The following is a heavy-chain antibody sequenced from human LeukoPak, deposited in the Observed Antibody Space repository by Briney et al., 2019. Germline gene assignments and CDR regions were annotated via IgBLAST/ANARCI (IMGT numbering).Heavy chain of an antibody. J-gene: IGHJ5*02. CDR2: ISGSGGST. CDR1: GFTFSSYA. D-gene: IGHD2-2*02. CDR3: AKDLFSFYCSSTSCYTDWFDP. V-gene: IGHV3-23*01. Sequence: GGSLRLSCAASGFTFSSYAMSWVRQAPGKGLEWVSAISGSGGSTYYADSVKGRFTISRDNSKNTLYPQMNSLRAEDTAVYYCAKDLFSFYCSSTSCYTDWFDPWGQGTLVTVSS.